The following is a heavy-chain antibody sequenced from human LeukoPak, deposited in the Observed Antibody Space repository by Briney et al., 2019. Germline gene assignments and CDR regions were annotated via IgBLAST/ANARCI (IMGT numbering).Heavy chain of an antibody. D-gene: IGHD1-26*01. CDR1: GGSVSSVSYF. Sequence: SDTLSLTCTVCGGSVSSVSYFWGWIRQPPGKGLEWIGSIYYSGSTYYNPSLKSRVTISVDPPKNRFSLKLSSVTAADTAVYYCVSQTPLYSGSFYFDYWGQGTLVTVSS. CDR3: VSQTPLYSGSFYFDY. CDR2: IYYSGST. J-gene: IGHJ4*02. V-gene: IGHV4-39*01.